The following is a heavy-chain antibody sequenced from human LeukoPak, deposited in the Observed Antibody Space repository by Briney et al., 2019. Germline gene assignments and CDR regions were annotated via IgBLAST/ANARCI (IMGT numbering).Heavy chain of an antibody. Sequence: GGSLRLSCAASGFAFKNAWMSWVRQAPGKGLEWVSAISGSGGSTYYADSVKGRFTISRDNSKNTLYLQMNSLRAEDTAVYYCAKHGGLSGYYVDWFDPWGQGTLVTVSS. J-gene: IGHJ5*02. D-gene: IGHD3-9*01. V-gene: IGHV3-23*01. CDR2: ISGSGGST. CDR1: GFAFKNAW. CDR3: AKHGGLSGYYVDWFDP.